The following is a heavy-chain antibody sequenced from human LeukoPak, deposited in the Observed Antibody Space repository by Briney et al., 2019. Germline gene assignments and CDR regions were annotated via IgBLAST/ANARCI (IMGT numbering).Heavy chain of an antibody. V-gene: IGHV4-34*01. CDR2: INHSGST. CDR1: GGSFSGYY. Sequence: PSETLSLTCAVYGGSFSGYYWSWIRQPPGKELEWIGEINHSGSTNYNPSLKSRVTISVDTSKNQFSLKLSSVTAADTAVYYCARGVVEGPYYYYYGMDVWGQGTTVTVSS. CDR3: ARGVVEGPYYYYYGMDV. J-gene: IGHJ6*02.